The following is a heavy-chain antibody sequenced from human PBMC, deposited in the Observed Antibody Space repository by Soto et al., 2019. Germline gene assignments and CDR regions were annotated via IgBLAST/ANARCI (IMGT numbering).Heavy chain of an antibody. CDR2: INAGNGNT. CDR3: ARGRITILGVVQPSMDV. CDR1: GYTFTSYA. V-gene: IGHV1-3*01. Sequence: GASVKVSCKASGYTFTSYAMHWVRQAPGQRLEWMGWINAGNGNTKYSQKFQGRVTITRDTSASTAYMELSSPRSEDTAVYYCARGRITILGVVQPSMDVWGQGTTVTVSS. D-gene: IGHD3-3*01. J-gene: IGHJ6*02.